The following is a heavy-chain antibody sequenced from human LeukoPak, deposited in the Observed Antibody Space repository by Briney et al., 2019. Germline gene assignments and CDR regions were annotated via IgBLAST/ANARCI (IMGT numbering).Heavy chain of an antibody. CDR3: ARHYSSGWYAAYYYYMDV. Sequence: SETLSLTCTVSGGSISSSNYYWVWIRQPPGKGLEWIGSIYYSGSTYYNPSLKSRVTIPVDTSKNQFSLNLTSVTAADTAVYYCARHYSSGWYAAYYYYMDVWGKGTTVTVSS. CDR1: GGSISSSNYY. J-gene: IGHJ6*03. D-gene: IGHD6-19*01. CDR2: IYYSGST. V-gene: IGHV4-39*01.